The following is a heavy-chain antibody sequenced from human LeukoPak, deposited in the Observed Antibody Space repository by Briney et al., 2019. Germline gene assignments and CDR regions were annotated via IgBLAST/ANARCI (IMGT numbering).Heavy chain of an antibody. Sequence: ASVKVSCKASGYTFTYRYLHWVRQAPGQALEWMGWITPFNGNTNYAQKFQDRVTITRDRSMSTAYIELSSLRSEDTAMYYCARSRNYYDSSGSPDAFDIWGQGTMVTVSS. CDR3: ARSRNYYDSSGSPDAFDI. J-gene: IGHJ3*02. V-gene: IGHV1-45*02. CDR1: GYTFTYRY. CDR2: ITPFNGNT. D-gene: IGHD3-22*01.